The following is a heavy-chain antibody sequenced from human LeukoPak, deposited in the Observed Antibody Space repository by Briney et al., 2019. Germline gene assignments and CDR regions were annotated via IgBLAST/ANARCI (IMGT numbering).Heavy chain of an antibody. J-gene: IGHJ4*02. D-gene: IGHD4-17*01. CDR3: AKAGRTAVTTSSTY. V-gene: IGHV3-23*01. Sequence: QPGGSLRLSCAASGFTFSSYAMSWVRQAPGKGLEWVSGICGSGGTTYYADSVKGRFTISTDNSKNTLYLQMNSLRAEDTAVYYCAKAGRTAVTTSSTYWGQGTLVTVSS. CDR1: GFTFSSYA. CDR2: ICGSGGTT.